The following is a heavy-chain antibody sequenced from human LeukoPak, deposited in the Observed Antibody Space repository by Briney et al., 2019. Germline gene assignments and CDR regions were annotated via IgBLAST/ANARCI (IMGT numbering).Heavy chain of an antibody. Sequence: ASVKVSCKASGYTFSSYEINWVRQAPGQGLEWMGGISTHKGNTNYAQKFQGRVTVTTATSTSTAYMELRSLRSDDTAVYYCARVRSASAGTASAFDIWGQGTMVTVSS. D-gene: IGHD2-21*02. CDR1: GYTFSSYE. J-gene: IGHJ3*02. V-gene: IGHV1-18*01. CDR2: ISTHKGNT. CDR3: ARVRSASAGTASAFDI.